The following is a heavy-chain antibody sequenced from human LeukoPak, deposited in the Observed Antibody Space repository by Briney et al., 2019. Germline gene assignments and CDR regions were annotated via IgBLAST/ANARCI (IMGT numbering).Heavy chain of an antibody. J-gene: IGHJ4*02. CDR1: GFTFDYYS. Sequence: PGRSLRLSCAASGFTFDYYSMHWVRQAPGKGLEGVSGIAWNSGNAGFADSVKGRFTISRDNAENSLYLQMNSLTPEDTAFYFCAKDMNSYGSGSSYNPWGPFDTWGQGSMVTVSS. CDR3: AKDMNSYGSGSSYNPWGPFDT. D-gene: IGHD3-10*01. CDR2: IAWNSGNA. V-gene: IGHV3-9*01.